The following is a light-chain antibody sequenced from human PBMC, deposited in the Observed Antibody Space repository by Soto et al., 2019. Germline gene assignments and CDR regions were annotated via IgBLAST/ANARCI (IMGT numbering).Light chain of an antibody. J-gene: IGKJ5*01. CDR1: QGISSW. CDR2: AAS. CDR3: QQYGSSSIT. V-gene: IGKV1-12*01. Sequence: DIQMTQSPSSVSASVGDRVTITCRASQGISSWLAWYQQKPGKAPKLLIYAASSLQSGVPSRFSGSGSGTEFSLTISSLQPDDFAVYYCQQYGSSSITFGQGTRLEIK.